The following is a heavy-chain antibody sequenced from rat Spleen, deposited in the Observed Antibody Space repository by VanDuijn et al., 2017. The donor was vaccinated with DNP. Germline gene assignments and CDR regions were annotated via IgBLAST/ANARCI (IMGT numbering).Heavy chain of an antibody. D-gene: IGHD1-1*01. V-gene: IGHV2-1*01. J-gene: IGHJ2*01. CDR1: GFSLTSNS. Sequence: QVQLKESGPGLVQPSQTLSLVYTVSGFSLTSNSIHWVRQPPGKGLEWVGVIWTGGSTDYNSALKSRLSISRDTSKSQVFLKMNSLQTEDTAIYFCTRDDSGPYYWGQGVMVTVSS. CDR2: IWTGGST. CDR3: TRDDSGPYY.